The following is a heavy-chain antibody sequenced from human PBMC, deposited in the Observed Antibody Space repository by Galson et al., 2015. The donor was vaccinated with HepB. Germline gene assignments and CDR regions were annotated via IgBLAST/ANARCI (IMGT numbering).Heavy chain of an antibody. CDR2: VSGSGDST. D-gene: IGHD5-12*01. V-gene: IGHV3-23*01. Sequence: SLRLSCAASGFTFSNYAMTWVRQAQGKGLEWVSVVSGSGDSTSYADSVKGRFTISRDNSKNTVFLQMNSLRADDTAVYYCAKGQKTSVYTSADSWGQGTLVTVS. CDR1: GFTFSNYA. J-gene: IGHJ4*02. CDR3: AKGQKTSVYTSADS.